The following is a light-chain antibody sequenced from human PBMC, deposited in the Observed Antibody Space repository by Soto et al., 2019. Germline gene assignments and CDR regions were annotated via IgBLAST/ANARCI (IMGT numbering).Light chain of an antibody. Sequence: DIQMTQFPSTLSASVGDRVTITCRASLSIVNWLAWYQQKPGKAPKLLIYKASTLESGVPSRFSGSGSGTEFTLSISSLQPDDFATYYCQQYNSYPVTFGQGTRLEIK. CDR3: QQYNSYPVT. J-gene: IGKJ5*01. CDR2: KAS. V-gene: IGKV1-5*03. CDR1: LSIVNW.